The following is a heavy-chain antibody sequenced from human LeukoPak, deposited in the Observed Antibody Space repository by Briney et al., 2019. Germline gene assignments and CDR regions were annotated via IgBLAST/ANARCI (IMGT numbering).Heavy chain of an antibody. CDR1: DFSFSNYD. D-gene: IGHD4-17*01. CDR2: ISGSGGST. V-gene: IGHV3-23*01. Sequence: GGSLRLSCVASDFSFSNYDMYWVRQAPGKGLEWVSAISGSGGSTYYADSVKGRFTISRDNSKNTLYLQMNSLRAEDTAVYYCAKDPWGDYGDFLPTSYWGQGTLVTVSS. J-gene: IGHJ4*02. CDR3: AKDPWGDYGDFLPTSY.